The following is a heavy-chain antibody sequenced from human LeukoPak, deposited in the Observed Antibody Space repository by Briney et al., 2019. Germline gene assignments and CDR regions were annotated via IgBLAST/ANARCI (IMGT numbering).Heavy chain of an antibody. V-gene: IGHV4-59*01. CDR1: GDSIRNFY. CDR2: IYQSGNT. Sequence: PSETVSLTCTVSGDSIRNFYWNWIRQSPGKGLEWIGYIYQSGNTNYNPSLKSRLTMSIDTSKNQLSLNLNSVTAADTAVYYCARATYGSGSYYVVNFNYWGQGTLVTVSS. J-gene: IGHJ4*02. CDR3: ARATYGSGSYYVVNFNY. D-gene: IGHD3-10*01.